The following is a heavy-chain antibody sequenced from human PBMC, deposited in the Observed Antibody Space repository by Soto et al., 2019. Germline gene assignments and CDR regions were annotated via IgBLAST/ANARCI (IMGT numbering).Heavy chain of an antibody. V-gene: IGHV3-15*07. CDR3: TTDSYSTLTLVRFDD. J-gene: IGHJ4*01. CDR2: IKSKVHGGTT. CDR1: DFAFSNAW. Sequence: GGSVRLSCAASDFAFSNAWINWVRQAPGKGLEWVGRIKSKVHGGTTDFAAPVRGRFAISRDDSRNMVYMQMNSLNTEDTAVYYCTTDSYSTLTLVRFDDLCHGTLVTVSS. D-gene: IGHD2-8*01.